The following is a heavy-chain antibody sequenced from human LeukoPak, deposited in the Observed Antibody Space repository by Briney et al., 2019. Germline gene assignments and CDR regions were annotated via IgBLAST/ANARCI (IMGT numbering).Heavy chain of an antibody. CDR1: GFTFSDYY. D-gene: IGHD4-17*01. J-gene: IGHJ4*02. CDR2: ISSSGSTI. V-gene: IGHV3-11*01. Sequence: MSGGPLRLSCAASGFTFSDYYMSWIRQAPGKGLEGVSYISSSGSTIYYADSVKGRFTISRDNAKNSLYLQMNSLRAEDTAVYYCARIPFDDYGDYAQWGQGTLVTVSS. CDR3: ARIPFDDYGDYAQ.